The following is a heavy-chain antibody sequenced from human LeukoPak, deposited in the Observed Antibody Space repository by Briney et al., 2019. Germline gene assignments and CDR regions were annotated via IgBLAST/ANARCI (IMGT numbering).Heavy chain of an antibody. CDR3: AKVASQGVRYYCGSGSYYGGDY. CDR1: GFTFSSYN. V-gene: IGHV3-23*01. D-gene: IGHD3-10*01. Sequence: GGSLRLSCAASGFTFSSYNMNWVRQAPGKGLEWVSAISGSGGSTYYADSVKGRFTISRDNSKNTLYLQMNSLRAEDTAVYYCAKVASQGVRYYCGSGSYYGGDYWGQGTLVTVSS. J-gene: IGHJ4*02. CDR2: ISGSGGST.